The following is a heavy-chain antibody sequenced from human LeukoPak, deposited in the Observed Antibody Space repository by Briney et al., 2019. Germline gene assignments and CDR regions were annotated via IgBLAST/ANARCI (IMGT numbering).Heavy chain of an antibody. J-gene: IGHJ4*02. D-gene: IGHD5-24*01. CDR2: ISYTGST. CDR3: ARDGGGYNL. Sequence: TSETLSLTCTVSGGSISSYYWSWIRQPPGRGLEWIGYISYTGSTNYNPSLKSRVTISVDTSKNQFSLKLSSVTAADTATYYCARDGGGYNLWGQGTLVTVSS. CDR1: GGSISSYY. V-gene: IGHV4-59*01.